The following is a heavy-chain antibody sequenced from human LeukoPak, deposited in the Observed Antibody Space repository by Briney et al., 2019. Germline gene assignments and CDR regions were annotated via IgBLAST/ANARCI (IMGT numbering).Heavy chain of an antibody. Sequence: GGSLRLSCSASGFTFSSYAMHWVRQAPGKGLEYVSAISSNGGYTYYADSVQGRFTISRDNSKSTLCLQMNSLRAEDTAVYYCAKQLGYCSDGSCYFPYWGQGTLVTVSS. CDR1: GFTFSSYA. CDR2: ISSNGGYT. D-gene: IGHD2-15*01. V-gene: IGHV3-64*04. J-gene: IGHJ4*02. CDR3: AKQLGYCSDGSCYFPY.